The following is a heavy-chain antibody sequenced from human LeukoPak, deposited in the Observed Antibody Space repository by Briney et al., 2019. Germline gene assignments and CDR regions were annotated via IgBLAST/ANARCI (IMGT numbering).Heavy chain of an antibody. D-gene: IGHD4-17*01. J-gene: IGHJ4*02. V-gene: IGHV3-11*06. Sequence: GGSLRLSCAASGFTFSDYYMTWIRQAPGKGLEWVSYISSSSTYTNYADSVKGRFTISRDNSKNTLYLQMNSLRAEDTAVYYCAKDPDYGDYVGYFDYWGQGTLVTVSS. CDR3: AKDPDYGDYVGYFDY. CDR2: ISSSSTYT. CDR1: GFTFSDYY.